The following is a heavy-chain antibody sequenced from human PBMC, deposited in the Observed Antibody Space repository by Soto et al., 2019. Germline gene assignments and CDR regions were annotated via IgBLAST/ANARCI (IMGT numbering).Heavy chain of an antibody. J-gene: IGHJ4*02. CDR3: ASLQVPGNFDY. V-gene: IGHV4-39*01. CDR1: GGSIRSSNYY. Sequence: SETLSLTCTVSGGSIRSSNYYWAWVRQPPGKGLEWIANIYYSGDTYFHPSLRSRLTVSVDTSKNQFSLKLSSLTAADTAMYYRASLQVPGNFDYWGQGTLVTV. D-gene: IGHD6-13*01. CDR2: IYYSGDT.